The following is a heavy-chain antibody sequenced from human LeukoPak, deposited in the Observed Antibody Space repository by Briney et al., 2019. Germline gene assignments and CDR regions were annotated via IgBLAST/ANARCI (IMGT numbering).Heavy chain of an antibody. CDR3: ARAPITSPFYFDY. D-gene: IGHD2-2*01. CDR1: GFAFDEHG. V-gene: IGHV3-20*04. CDR2: INWSGGST. J-gene: IGHJ4*02. Sequence: GGSLRLSCTASGFAFDEHGMSWVRQVPGKGLEWVSGINWSGGSTGYADPLRGRFTFSRDNAKNSLYLQMDSLRAEDTALYYCARAPITSPFYFDYWGQGTLVTVSS.